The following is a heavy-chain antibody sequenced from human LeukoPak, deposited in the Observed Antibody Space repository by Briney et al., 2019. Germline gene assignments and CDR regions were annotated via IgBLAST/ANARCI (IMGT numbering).Heavy chain of an antibody. V-gene: IGHV1-18*01. D-gene: IGHD3-10*01. Sequence: ASVKVSCKASGYTFTSYGISWVRQAPGQGLEWMGWISAYNGNTNYAQKLQGRVTMTTDTSTSTAYMELRSLRSDDTAVYYCARSPVPAWFGELLSNWFDPWGQGTLVTVSS. J-gene: IGHJ5*02. CDR2: ISAYNGNT. CDR3: ARSPVPAWFGELLSNWFDP. CDR1: GYTFTSYG.